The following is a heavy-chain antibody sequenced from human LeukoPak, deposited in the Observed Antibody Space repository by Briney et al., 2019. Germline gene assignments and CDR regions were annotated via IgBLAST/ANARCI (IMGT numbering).Heavy chain of an antibody. CDR3: ARWRYCGGDCYPSAFDI. CDR2: IYYTGST. V-gene: IGHV4-59*01. D-gene: IGHD2-21*02. Sequence: SETLSLTCTVSGGSISSYYWSWIRQPPGKGLEWIGYIYYTGSTNYNPSLKSRVTISVDTSKNQFSLKLNSVTAADTAVYYCARWRYCGGDCYPSAFDIWGQGTMVTVAS. CDR1: GGSISSYY. J-gene: IGHJ3*02.